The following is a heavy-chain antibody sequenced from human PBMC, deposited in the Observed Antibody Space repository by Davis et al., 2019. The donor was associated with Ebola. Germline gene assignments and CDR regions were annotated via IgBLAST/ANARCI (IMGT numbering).Heavy chain of an antibody. CDR2: ISWNSDNI. D-gene: IGHD6-19*01. CDR3: AKDIDSIAVAGTHFDY. V-gene: IGHV3-9*01. J-gene: IGHJ4*02. CDR1: GFTFDDYA. Sequence: SLKISCAASGFTFDDYAMHWVRQAPGKGLEWVSGISWNSDNIDYAGSVKGRFTISRDNAKNSLYLQMNSLRADDTALYYCAKDIDSIAVAGTHFDYWGQGTLVTVSS.